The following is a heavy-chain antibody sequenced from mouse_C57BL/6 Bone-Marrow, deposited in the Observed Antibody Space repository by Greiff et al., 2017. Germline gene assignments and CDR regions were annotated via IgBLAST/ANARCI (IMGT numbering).Heavy chain of an antibody. J-gene: IGHJ4*01. V-gene: IGHV1-7*01. D-gene: IGHD1-1*01. CDR2: INPSSGYT. CDR3: ARSYYYGSSHDYYAMDY. Sequence: QVQLQQSGAELAKPGASVKLSCKASGYTFTSYWMHWVKQRPGQGLEWIGYINPSSGYTKYKQKFKDKATLTADKSSSTAYMQLSSLTYEDSAVYYCARSYYYGSSHDYYAMDYWGQGTSVTVSS. CDR1: GYTFTSYW.